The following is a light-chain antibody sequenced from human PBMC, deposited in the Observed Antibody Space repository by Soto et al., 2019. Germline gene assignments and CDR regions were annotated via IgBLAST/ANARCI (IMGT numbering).Light chain of an antibody. CDR3: QQYDRSWT. V-gene: IGKV3-20*01. Sequence: EIVLTQSPGTLSLSPGERATLSCRASQSVSHNYLAWYQQKPGQSPTLLIYGASSRATGIPDRFSGSGSGTDFILTISRLEPEDLAVYYCQQYDRSWTFGQGTKVEIK. J-gene: IGKJ1*01. CDR2: GAS. CDR1: QSVSHNY.